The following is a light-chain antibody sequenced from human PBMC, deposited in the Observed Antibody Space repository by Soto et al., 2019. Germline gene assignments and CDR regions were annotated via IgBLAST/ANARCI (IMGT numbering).Light chain of an antibody. Sequence: EIVLTQSPGTLSLSPGERATLSCGASQSVSSSYLAWYQQKPGQAPRLLIYGTSSRATGIPDRFSASGSGTDFTLTINRLEPEDFAVYFCQHYGTSPWTFGLGTKVEIK. CDR3: QHYGTSPWT. J-gene: IGKJ1*01. CDR1: QSVSSSY. V-gene: IGKV3-20*01. CDR2: GTS.